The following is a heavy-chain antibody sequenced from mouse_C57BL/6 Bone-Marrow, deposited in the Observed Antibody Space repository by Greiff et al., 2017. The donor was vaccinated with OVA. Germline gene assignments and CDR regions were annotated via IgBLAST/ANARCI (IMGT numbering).Heavy chain of an antibody. CDR3: ARHPLYKCYFLGYAMDY. V-gene: IGHV5-6*01. CDR2: ISSGGSYT. J-gene: IGHJ4*01. D-gene: IGHD1-3*01. Sequence: EVQLVESGGDLVKPGGSLKLSCAASGFTFSSYGMSWVRQTPDKRLEWVATISSGGSYTYYPDSVKGRFTISRDNAKNNLYLQMSSLKSEDTAMYYCARHPLYKCYFLGYAMDYWGQGTSVTVSS. CDR1: GFTFSSYG.